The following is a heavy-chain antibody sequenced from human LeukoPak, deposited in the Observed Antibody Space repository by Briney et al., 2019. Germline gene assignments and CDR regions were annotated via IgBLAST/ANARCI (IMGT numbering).Heavy chain of an antibody. V-gene: IGHV4-39*01. J-gene: IGHJ4*02. CDR3: ARMPVGWYFDY. CDR1: AGSINSNNDY. D-gene: IGHD2-15*01. Sequence: SETPSLTCTVSAGSINSNNDYWGSIRQPPGKGLESIGSIYYSGTTYNNPSLKSRVTISVDTSKNQFSLKLSSVTAADTAVYYCARMPVGWYFDYWGQGALVTVSS. CDR2: IYYSGTT.